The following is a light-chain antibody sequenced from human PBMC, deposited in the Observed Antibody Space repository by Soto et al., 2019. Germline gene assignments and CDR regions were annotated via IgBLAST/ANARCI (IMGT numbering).Light chain of an antibody. CDR1: QSVGSN. Sequence: EIVMTLSPATLSVSPGERVTLSCRARQSVGSNLAWYQQTPGQAPRVVIYDASTRATVIPARFSGSGSGTEFPLTISSLQSEDFAVYYCQQYDTWPLTFGGGTKVDIK. CDR2: DAS. V-gene: IGKV3-15*01. CDR3: QQYDTWPLT. J-gene: IGKJ4*01.